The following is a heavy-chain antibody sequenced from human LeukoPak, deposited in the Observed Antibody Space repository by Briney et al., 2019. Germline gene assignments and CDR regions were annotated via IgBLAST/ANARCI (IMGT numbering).Heavy chain of an antibody. Sequence: GASVKVSCKASGYTFTSSDINWVRQAPGQGLEWMASMNPNNGNTAYARKFQGRVTMTRNTSMGTAYLELSALRSEDTAVYYCARLHWESGGIYFYYYMDVWGKGTTVTVSS. CDR1: GYTFTSSD. J-gene: IGHJ6*03. V-gene: IGHV1-8*01. D-gene: IGHD3-16*01. CDR2: MNPNNGNT. CDR3: ARLHWESGGIYFYYYMDV.